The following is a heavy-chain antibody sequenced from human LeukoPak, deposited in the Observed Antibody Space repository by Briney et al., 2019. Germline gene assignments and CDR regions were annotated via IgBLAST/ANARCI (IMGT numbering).Heavy chain of an antibody. CDR2: ITGSGSYI. CDR1: GFTFSSYS. J-gene: IGHJ4*02. V-gene: IGHV3-21*01. CDR3: ARQYSSSWYVNGSLDY. D-gene: IGHD6-13*01. Sequence: PGGSLRLSCVASGFTFSSYSMKWVRQAPGKGLEWVSSITGSGSYIYHADSVRGRFTISRDDAKNSLYLQMDSLRAEDTAVYYCARQYSSSWYVNGSLDYWGQGTLVTVSS.